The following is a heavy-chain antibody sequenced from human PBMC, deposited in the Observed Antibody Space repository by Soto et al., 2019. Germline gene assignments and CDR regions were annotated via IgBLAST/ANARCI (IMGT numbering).Heavy chain of an antibody. Sequence: ASVKVSCKASGSTFSTLDLNWVRQAPGQGLDWMGWMHANTGLTGHAQKFQGRLSMTRDTPISTAYMELSSLRADDTAVYYCARYIFGQGFICWGQGTLVTVSS. D-gene: IGHD3-10*01. CDR1: GSTFSTLD. V-gene: IGHV1-8*01. CDR3: ARYIFGQGFIC. CDR2: MHANTGLT. J-gene: IGHJ4*02.